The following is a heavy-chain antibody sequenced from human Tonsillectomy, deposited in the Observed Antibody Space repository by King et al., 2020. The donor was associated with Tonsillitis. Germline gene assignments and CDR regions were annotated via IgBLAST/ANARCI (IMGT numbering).Heavy chain of an antibody. Sequence: QLVQSGAEVKKPGASVKVSCKASGYTFTNYGISWVRQAPGQGLEWMGWISAYNGNTNYAQKLQGRVTMTTDTSTSTAYMELRSLTSDETAVYHCAREAYRYGSFDYWGQGTLVTVSS. CDR1: GYTFTNYG. CDR3: AREAYRYGSFDY. CDR2: ISAYNGNT. V-gene: IGHV1-18*04. D-gene: IGHD5-18*01. J-gene: IGHJ4*02.